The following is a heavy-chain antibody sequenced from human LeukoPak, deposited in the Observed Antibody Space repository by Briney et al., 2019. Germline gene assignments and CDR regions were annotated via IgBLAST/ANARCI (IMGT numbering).Heavy chain of an antibody. CDR2: IYYSGSA. CDR3: AKYGDYPFDY. Sequence: SQTLSLTCTVSGGSISNGDYYWSWIRQPPGKGLEWIGYIYYSGSAYYSPSLQSRVTISVDTSKNQFSLKLSSVTAADTAVYYCAKYGDYPFDYWGQGTLVTVSS. D-gene: IGHD4-17*01. J-gene: IGHJ4*02. V-gene: IGHV4-30-4*01. CDR1: GGSISNGDYY.